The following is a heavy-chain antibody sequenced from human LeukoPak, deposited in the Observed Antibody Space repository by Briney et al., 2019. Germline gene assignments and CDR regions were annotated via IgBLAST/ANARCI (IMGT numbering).Heavy chain of an antibody. J-gene: IGHJ5*02. Sequence: PSETLSLTCAVYGGSFSGYYWSWIRQPPGKGLEWIGEINHSGSTNYNPSLKSQVTISVDTSKNQFSLKLSSVTAADTAVYYCARGRYYDTPFDPWGQGTLVTVSS. CDR2: INHSGST. D-gene: IGHD3-22*01. CDR3: ARGRYYDTPFDP. V-gene: IGHV4-34*01. CDR1: GGSFSGYY.